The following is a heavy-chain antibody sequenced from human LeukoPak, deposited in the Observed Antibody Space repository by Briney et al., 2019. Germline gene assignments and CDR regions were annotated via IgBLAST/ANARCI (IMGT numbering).Heavy chain of an antibody. CDR3: AISSTSGGYYYYYMDV. CDR1: GYTFTSYD. D-gene: IGHD2-2*01. J-gene: IGHJ6*03. V-gene: IGHV1-8*03. CDR2: MNPNSGNT. Sequence: ASVMVSCKASGYTFTSYDINWVRQATGQGLEWMGWMNPNSGNTGYAQKFQGRVTITRNTSISTAYMELSSLRSEDTAVYYCAISSTSGGYYYYYMDVWGKGTTVTVSS.